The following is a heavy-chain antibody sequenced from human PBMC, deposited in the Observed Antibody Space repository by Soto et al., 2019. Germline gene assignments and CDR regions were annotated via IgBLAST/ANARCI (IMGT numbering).Heavy chain of an antibody. J-gene: IGHJ4*02. CDR1: GGSINTGGYY. V-gene: IGHV4-39*07. Sequence: PSETLSLTCTVSGGSINTGGYYWGWIRQPPGKGLEYIGRIQHSGSTNYNPSLKSRVTISVDTSKNQFSLKLSSVTAADTAVYYCASRWAQYYYDSSGYNFGYWGQGTLVTVSS. D-gene: IGHD3-22*01. CDR2: IQHSGST. CDR3: ASRWAQYYYDSSGYNFGY.